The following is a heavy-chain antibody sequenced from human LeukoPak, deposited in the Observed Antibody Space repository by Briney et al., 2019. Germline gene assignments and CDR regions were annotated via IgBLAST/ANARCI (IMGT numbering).Heavy chain of an antibody. CDR3: ARDGAPDAHCSSSSCAIR. Sequence: GGSLRLSCAASGFTFSSYWMNWVRQAPGKGLEWVANIRQDGSQKYYVDSVKGRFTISRDNAKNSLYLQMNSLRAEDTAVYYCARDGAPDAHCSSSSCAIRWGQGTLVTVSS. CDR1: GFTFSSYW. V-gene: IGHV3-7*01. D-gene: IGHD2-2*01. J-gene: IGHJ4*02. CDR2: IRQDGSQK.